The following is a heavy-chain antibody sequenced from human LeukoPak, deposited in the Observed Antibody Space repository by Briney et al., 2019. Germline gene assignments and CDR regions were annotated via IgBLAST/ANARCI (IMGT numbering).Heavy chain of an antibody. J-gene: IGHJ4*02. CDR3: ARWNGALLPGAIDY. CDR1: GASISSSSYY. V-gene: IGHV4-39*07. CDR2: IYTSGST. D-gene: IGHD2-8*01. Sequence: SETLSLTCTVSGASISSSSYYWVWIRQPPGKGLEWIGCIYTSGSTHYYPSLKSRVTISVDTSKNQLSLKLSSVTAADTAVYYCARWNGALLPGAIDYWGQGTLVTVSS.